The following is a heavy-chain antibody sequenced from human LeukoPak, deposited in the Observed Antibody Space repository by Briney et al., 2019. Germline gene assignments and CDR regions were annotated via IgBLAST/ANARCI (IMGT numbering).Heavy chain of an antibody. CDR1: GYTFTGYY. CDR2: INPNSGGT. J-gene: IGHJ3*02. D-gene: IGHD3-22*01. Sequence: ASVKVSCKTSGYTFTGYYMHWVRQAPGQGLEWMGWINPNSGGTNYAQKFQGRINMTRDTSISTAYMELTRLRSDDTAVYYCAREPGYYDSSGYSGFAFDIWGQGTMVTVSS. V-gene: IGHV1-2*02. CDR3: AREPGYYDSSGYSGFAFDI.